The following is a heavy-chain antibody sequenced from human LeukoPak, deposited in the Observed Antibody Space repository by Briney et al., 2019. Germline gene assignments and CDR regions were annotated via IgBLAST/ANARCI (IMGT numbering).Heavy chain of an antibody. CDR3: ARRQANWLRGRSGYAFDI. CDR1: GGSFSGYY. CDR2: INHSGST. V-gene: IGHV4-34*01. D-gene: IGHD3-9*01. Sequence: SETLSLTCAVYGGSFSGYYWSWVRQPPGKGLEWIGEINHSGSTNYNPSLKSRVTISVDTSKNQFSLKLSSVTAADTAVYYCARRQANWLRGRSGYAFDIWGQGTMVTVSS. J-gene: IGHJ3*02.